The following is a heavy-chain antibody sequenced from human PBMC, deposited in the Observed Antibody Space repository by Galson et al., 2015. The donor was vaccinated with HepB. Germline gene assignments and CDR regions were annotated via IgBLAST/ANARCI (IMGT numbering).Heavy chain of an antibody. D-gene: IGHD5-24*01. V-gene: IGHV3-66*01. CDR1: GFTVSRKY. CDR3: ARDGVSLGDLGNNYQFFYGMDV. CDR2: IHSGGDS. Sequence: SLRLSCAASGFTVSRKYMTWVRQAPGKGLEWVSVIHSGGDSFYADSVKGRFTISRDNSKNTLYLQMNSLRVEDTAVYYCARDGVSLGDLGNNYQFFYGMDVWGQGTTVTVSS. J-gene: IGHJ6*02.